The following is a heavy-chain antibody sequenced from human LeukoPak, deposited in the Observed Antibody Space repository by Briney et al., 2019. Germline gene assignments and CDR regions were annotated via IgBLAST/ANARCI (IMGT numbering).Heavy chain of an antibody. Sequence: GGSLRLSCAASGFTFSSFAMSWVRQAPGRGLEWVSAISGSGGSTYYADSVKGRFTISRDNSKNTLYLQMNSLRAEDTAVYYCAKSLRSSYNWFDPWGQGTLVTVSS. V-gene: IGHV3-23*01. J-gene: IGHJ5*02. D-gene: IGHD4-17*01. CDR3: AKSLRSSYNWFDP. CDR1: GFTFSSFA. CDR2: ISGSGGST.